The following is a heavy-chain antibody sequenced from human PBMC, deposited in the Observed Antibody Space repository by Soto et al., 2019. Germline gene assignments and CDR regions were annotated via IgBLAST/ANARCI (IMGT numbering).Heavy chain of an antibody. CDR1: GGSFSGYY. Sequence: QVQLQQWGAGLLTPSETLSLTCAVYGGSFSGYYWSWIRQPPGKGLEWIGEINHSGSTNYNPSLKSRVTISVDTSKNQFSLKLSSVTAADTAVYYCARGRRGYSYGYVIFHYGGQGTLVTVSS. J-gene: IGHJ4*02. CDR3: ARGRRGYSYGYVIFHY. V-gene: IGHV4-34*01. CDR2: INHSGST. D-gene: IGHD5-18*01.